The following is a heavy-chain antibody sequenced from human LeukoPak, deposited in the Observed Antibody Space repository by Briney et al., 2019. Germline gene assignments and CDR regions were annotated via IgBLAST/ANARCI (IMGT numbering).Heavy chain of an antibody. V-gene: IGHV4-4*02. J-gene: IGHJ4*02. Sequence: SETLSLTCDVSGVSISSSNWWTWVRQPPGMGLEWIGEIMHVGRANYNPSLESRVTISVDQSKNHFSLTLKSVTAADTAVYFCASDPLGWGEYYGSGSFFSNWGQGILVTVSS. CDR2: IMHVGRA. D-gene: IGHD3-10*01. CDR1: GVSISSSNW. CDR3: ASDPLGWGEYYGSGSFFSN.